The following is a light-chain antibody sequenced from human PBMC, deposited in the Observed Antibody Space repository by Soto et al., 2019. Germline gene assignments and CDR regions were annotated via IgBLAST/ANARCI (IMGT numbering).Light chain of an antibody. CDR3: QKDNSAPHT. J-gene: IGKJ2*01. Sequence: DILMTQSPSSLSASVGDRVTITCRASQGISNYLAWYQQKPGKVPKLLIYAASTLQSGVPSRFSGSGSGTDSTPTISRQQPEDVAKYYCQKDNSAPHTFGQGTKLEIK. V-gene: IGKV1-27*01. CDR2: AAS. CDR1: QGISNY.